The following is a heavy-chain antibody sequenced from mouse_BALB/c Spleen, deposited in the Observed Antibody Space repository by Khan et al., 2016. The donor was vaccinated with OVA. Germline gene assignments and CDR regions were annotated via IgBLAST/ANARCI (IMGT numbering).Heavy chain of an antibody. CDR2: TNPTNGRT. D-gene: IGHD1-1*01. CDR3: ARIKKLVATYFDY. V-gene: IGHV1S81*02. Sequence: VKLLESGAELVKAGASVKMSCKASGYTFTSYWMHWVKQRLGQGLEWFAETNPTNGRTYYNEKFKSKATLTVDKSSSTAYMLLSGPTFEDSAVYYCARIKKLVATYFDYWGEGTTLTVSS. J-gene: IGHJ2*01. CDR1: GYTFTSYW.